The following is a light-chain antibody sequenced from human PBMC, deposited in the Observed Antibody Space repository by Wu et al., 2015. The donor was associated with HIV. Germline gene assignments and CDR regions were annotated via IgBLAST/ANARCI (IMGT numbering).Light chain of an antibody. CDR1: QSVTSSY. CDR3: QQYGNSPYS. CDR2: GAS. Sequence: EIVLTQSPGTLSLSPGERATLSCRASQSVTSSYLGWYQQKPGQAPRLLIYGASNRATGIPDRFSGSGSRTDFTLTISRLEPEDFAVYYCQQYGNSPYSFGQGTKLQIK. J-gene: IGKJ2*03. V-gene: IGKV3-20*01.